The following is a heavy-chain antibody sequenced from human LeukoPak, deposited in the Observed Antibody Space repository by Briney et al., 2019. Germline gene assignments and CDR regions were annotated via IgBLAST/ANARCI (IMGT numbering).Heavy chain of an antibody. V-gene: IGHV5-51*01. Sequence: GESLKISCKGSGYSFTSYWIGWVRQMPGKGLEWMGIIYPGDPDTRYSPSFQGQVTISADKSISTAYLQWSSVKASDTAMYYCARRGCGGDGYCDTFDIWGQGTMVTVSS. CDR1: GYSFTSYW. CDR3: ARRGCGGDGYCDTFDI. CDR2: IYPGDPDT. D-gene: IGHD5-24*01. J-gene: IGHJ3*02.